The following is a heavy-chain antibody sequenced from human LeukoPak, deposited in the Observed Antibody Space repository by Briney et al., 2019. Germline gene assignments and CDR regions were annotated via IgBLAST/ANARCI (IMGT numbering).Heavy chain of an antibody. J-gene: IGHJ1*01. Sequence: GASVKVSCKASGYTFTGFYIHWVRQAPGQGPEWMGWINPKNGGTNYAQNFQGRVTMTTDTSINTAYMELSWLRSDDTAVYYCARALGRGAIAVAGTEYFQYWGQGTLSPSPQ. CDR1: GYTFTGFY. CDR2: INPKNGGT. D-gene: IGHD6-19*01. V-gene: IGHV1-2*02. CDR3: ARALGRGAIAVAGTEYFQY.